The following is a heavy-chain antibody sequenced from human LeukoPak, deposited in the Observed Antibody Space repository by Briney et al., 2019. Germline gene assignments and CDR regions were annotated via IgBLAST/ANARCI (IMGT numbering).Heavy chain of an antibody. CDR2: ISDSGGGT. CDR3: ARDHMSGAAQDIDY. V-gene: IGHV3-23*01. Sequence: GGSLRLSCAASGFTFSNFAMSWVRQAPGKGLEWVSSISDSGGGTYYADSVKGRFTISRDISKNTLYLQMNSLRAEDTAVYYCARDHMSGAAQDIDYWGQGTLVTVSS. D-gene: IGHD6-6*01. CDR1: GFTFSNFA. J-gene: IGHJ4*02.